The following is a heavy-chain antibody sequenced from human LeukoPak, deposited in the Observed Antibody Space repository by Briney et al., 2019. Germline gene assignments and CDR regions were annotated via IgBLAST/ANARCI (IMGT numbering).Heavy chain of an antibody. CDR3: ATAYCSGGSCYPCFDY. Sequence: GASVKVSCKVFGYTLTELSMHWVRQAPGKGLEWMGGFDPEDGETIYAQKFQGRVTMTEDTSTDTAYMELSSLRSEDTAVYYCATAYCSGGSCYPCFDYWGQGALVTVSS. CDR1: GYTLTELS. V-gene: IGHV1-24*01. CDR2: FDPEDGET. J-gene: IGHJ4*02. D-gene: IGHD2-15*01.